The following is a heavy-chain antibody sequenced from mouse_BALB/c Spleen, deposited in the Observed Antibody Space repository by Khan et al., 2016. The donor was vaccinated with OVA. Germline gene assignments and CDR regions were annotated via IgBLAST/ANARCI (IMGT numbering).Heavy chain of an antibody. CDR2: IYPSDSYT. D-gene: IGHD2-14*01. V-gene: IGHV1-69*02. Sequence: QVQLQQPGTELVRPGASVTLSCKASGYTFTNYWINWVTQRPGQGLEWIGNIYPSDSYTNYNQNFKDKATLTVDKSSSTAYMQLISPTAEDAAVYYCSREVRLHYYAMDNWGQGTSVTVSS. J-gene: IGHJ4*01. CDR1: GYTFTNYW. CDR3: SREVRLHYYAMDN.